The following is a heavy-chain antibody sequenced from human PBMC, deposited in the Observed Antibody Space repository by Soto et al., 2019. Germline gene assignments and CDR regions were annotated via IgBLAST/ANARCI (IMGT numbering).Heavy chain of an antibody. Sequence: PGGSLRLSCAASGSTVSTNYMSWVRQAPGKGLEWVSLIYSGGSTYYADSVKGRFTISSDNSKNTLYLQMNSLRAEDTAVYYCARRSSGYPYYFDYWGQGTLVTVSS. D-gene: IGHD3-22*01. CDR3: ARRSSGYPYYFDY. CDR2: IYSGGST. J-gene: IGHJ4*02. V-gene: IGHV3-53*01. CDR1: GSTVSTNY.